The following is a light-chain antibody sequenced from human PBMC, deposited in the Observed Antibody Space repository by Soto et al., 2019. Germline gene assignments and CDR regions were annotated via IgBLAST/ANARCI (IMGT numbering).Light chain of an antibody. CDR2: GAS. J-gene: IGKJ2*01. CDR1: QSVSSSY. CDR3: QQYGSSQYT. V-gene: IGKV3-20*01. Sequence: EIVLTQSPGTLSLSPGERATLSCRASQSVSSSYLAWYQQKPGQAPRLLIYGASSRATGIPDRFSGSGSGTDFPLTISRLEPEVFAVYYCQQYGSSQYTFGQGTKLEIK.